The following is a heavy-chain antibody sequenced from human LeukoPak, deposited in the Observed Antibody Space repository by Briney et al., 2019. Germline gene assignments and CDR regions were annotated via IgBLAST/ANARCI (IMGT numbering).Heavy chain of an antibody. CDR1: GGSISSYY. D-gene: IGHD1-14*01. V-gene: IGHV4-59*01. CDR2: IYYSGST. CDR3: ARDSSPGGDSYYMDV. J-gene: IGHJ6*03. Sequence: SETLSLTCTVSGGSISSYYWSWIRQPPGKGLEWIGYIYYSGSTNYNPSLKSRVTISVDTSKNQFSLKLSSLAAADTAVYYCARDSSPGGDSYYMDVWGKGTTVTISS.